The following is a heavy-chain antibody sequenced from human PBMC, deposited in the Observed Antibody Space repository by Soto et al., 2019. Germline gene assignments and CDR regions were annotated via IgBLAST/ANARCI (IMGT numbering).Heavy chain of an antibody. D-gene: IGHD6-6*01. CDR2: IYSGGST. CDR1: GFSVSSSD. Sequence: GGSLRLSCAASGFSVSSSDMSWVRQVPGEGLEWVSVIYSGGSTHDAGYVKGRFSVSRDTSKNTVDLQMNSLRVDDTAVYYCGTSSRKDYHFAMDVWGQGTAVTVS. V-gene: IGHV3-53*01. J-gene: IGHJ6*02. CDR3: GTSSRKDYHFAMDV.